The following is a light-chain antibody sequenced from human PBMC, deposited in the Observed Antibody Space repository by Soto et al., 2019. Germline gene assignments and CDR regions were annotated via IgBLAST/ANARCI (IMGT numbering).Light chain of an antibody. CDR3: QQAYSFPIT. CDR1: QSVSSS. V-gene: IGKV1-12*01. J-gene: IGKJ5*01. Sequence: TQSPATLSVSPGERATLSCRASQSVSSSLAWYQQKPGRTPELLIHGASRLQSGVPARFSGSGSGTDFTLSINSLQPEDFATYYCQQAYSFPITFGQGTRLEIK. CDR2: GAS.